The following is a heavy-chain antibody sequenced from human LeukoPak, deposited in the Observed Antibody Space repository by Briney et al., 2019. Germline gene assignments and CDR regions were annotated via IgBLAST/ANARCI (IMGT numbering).Heavy chain of an antibody. V-gene: IGHV3-23*01. D-gene: IGHD5-24*01. CDR3: ANLVEMATPQPPFDY. Sequence: QPGGSLRLSCAVSGFTFSSYAMSWVRQAPGKGLEWVSAISGSGGSTYYADSVKGRFTISRDNSKNTLYLQMNSLRAEDTAVYYCANLVEMATPQPPFDYWGQGTLVTVSS. CDR1: GFTFSSYA. CDR2: ISGSGGST. J-gene: IGHJ4*02.